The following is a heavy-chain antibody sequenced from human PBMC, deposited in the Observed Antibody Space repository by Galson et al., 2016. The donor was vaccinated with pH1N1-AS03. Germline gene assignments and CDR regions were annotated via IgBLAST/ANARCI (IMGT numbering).Heavy chain of an antibody. CDR2: IHHSGTT. D-gene: IGHD4-23*01. Sequence: ETLSLTCAVSGGSISDYYLSWIRQPPGEGLEWIGHIHHSGTTNYNPSLKSRVTISVDTSKKQFSLKMTSVTAADTAVYFCAAGQGWQLDYWGQGTLVTASS. CDR3: AAGQGWQLDY. V-gene: IGHV4-59*01. CDR1: GGSISDYY. J-gene: IGHJ4*02.